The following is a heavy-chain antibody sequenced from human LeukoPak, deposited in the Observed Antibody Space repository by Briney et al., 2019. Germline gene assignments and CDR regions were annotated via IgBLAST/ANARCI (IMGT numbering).Heavy chain of an antibody. D-gene: IGHD5-18*01. CDR2: IKQDGSNK. CDR1: GFTFSSYW. Sequence: GGSLRLSCAASGFTFSSYWMSWVRQAPGKGLEWVANIKQDGSNKYYADSVKGRFTISRDNSKNTLYLQMNSLRAEDTAVYYCAKSLDTAMVPFDYWGQGTLVTVSS. J-gene: IGHJ4*02. CDR3: AKSLDTAMVPFDY. V-gene: IGHV3-7*01.